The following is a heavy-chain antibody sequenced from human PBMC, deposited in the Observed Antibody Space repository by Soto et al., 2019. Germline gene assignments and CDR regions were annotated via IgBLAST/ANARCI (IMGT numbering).Heavy chain of an antibody. V-gene: IGHV3-9*01. CDR3: AKDMYSSSWFYYFDY. CDR1: GFTFDDYA. CDR2: ISWNSGSI. J-gene: IGHJ4*02. D-gene: IGHD6-13*01. Sequence: EVQLVESGGGLVQPGRSLRLSCAASGFTFDDYAMHWVRQAPGKGLEWVSGISWNSGSIGYADSVKGRFTISRDNAKNSLYLQMNSLRAEDTALYYCAKDMYSSSWFYYFDYWGLGTLVTVSS.